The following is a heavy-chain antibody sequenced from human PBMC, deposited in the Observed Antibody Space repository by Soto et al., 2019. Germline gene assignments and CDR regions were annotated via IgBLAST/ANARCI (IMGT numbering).Heavy chain of an antibody. CDR3: ARGPQTVIQLWEPIDYYYYGMDG. V-gene: IGHV3-23*01. CDR1: GFTFSSYA. J-gene: IGHJ6*02. CDR2: ISGSGGST. Sequence: PGGSLRLSCAASGFTFSSYAMSWVRQAPGKGLEWVSAISGSGGSTYYADSVKGRFTISRDNSKNTLYLQMNSLRAEDTAVYYCARGPQTVIQLWEPIDYYYYGMDGWGQGTTVTVSS. D-gene: IGHD5-18*01.